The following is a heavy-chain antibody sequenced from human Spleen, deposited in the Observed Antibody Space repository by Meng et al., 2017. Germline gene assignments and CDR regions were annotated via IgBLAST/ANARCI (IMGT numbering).Heavy chain of an antibody. J-gene: IGHJ6*02. CDR1: GYSFTGYY. CDR3: ARDSAYYYYGMDV. Sequence: ASVKVSCKASGYSFTGYYMHWVRQAPGQGLEWMGRINPNSGSTNYAQKFQGRVTMTRDTSISTAYMELSRLLSDDTAVYYCARDSAYYYYGMDVWGQGTTVTVSS. CDR2: INPNSGST. V-gene: IGHV1-2*06.